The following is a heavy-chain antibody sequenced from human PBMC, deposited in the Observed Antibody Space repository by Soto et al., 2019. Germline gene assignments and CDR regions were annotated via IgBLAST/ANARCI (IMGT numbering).Heavy chain of an antibody. D-gene: IGHD5-18*01. CDR1: GFTFNNYA. CDR3: AKDLFFGNTYGYFDH. CDR2: INGSGGST. V-gene: IGHV3-23*01. J-gene: IGHJ4*02. Sequence: GGSLRLSCAASGFTFNNYAMTWVRQAPGKGLEWVSEINGSGGSTYYADSVKGRFTISRDNSNNTLYLQMNSLRAEDTAVYYCAKDLFFGNTYGYFDHWGQGTLVTVSS.